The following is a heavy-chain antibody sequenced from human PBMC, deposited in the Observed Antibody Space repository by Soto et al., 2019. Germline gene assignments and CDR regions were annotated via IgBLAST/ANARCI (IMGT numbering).Heavy chain of an antibody. D-gene: IGHD1-7*01. CDR1: GFTFSSYG. J-gene: IGHJ5*02. Sequence: HPGGSLRLSCAASGFTFSSYGMHWVRQAPGKGLEWVAVISYDGSNKYYADSVKGRFTISRDNSKNTLYLQMNSLRAEDTAVYYCAKSARELRAKDWFDPWGQGTLVTVS. CDR3: AKSARELRAKDWFDP. V-gene: IGHV3-30*18. CDR2: ISYDGSNK.